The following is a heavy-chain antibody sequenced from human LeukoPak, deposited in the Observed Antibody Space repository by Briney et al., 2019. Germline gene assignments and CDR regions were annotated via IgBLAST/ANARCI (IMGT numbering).Heavy chain of an antibody. CDR2: ISYDGSNK. CDR3: ARARRSFDY. J-gene: IGHJ4*02. CDR1: GFTFSSYG. V-gene: IGHV3-30*03. Sequence: GRSLRLSCAASGFTFSSYGMHWVRQAPGKGLEWVAVISYDGSNKYYADSVKGRFTISRDNAKNSLYLQMNSLRAEDTAVYYCARARRSFDYWGQGTLVTVSS.